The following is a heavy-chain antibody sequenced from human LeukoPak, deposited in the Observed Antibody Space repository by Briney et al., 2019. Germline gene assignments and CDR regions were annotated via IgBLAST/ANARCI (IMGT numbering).Heavy chain of an antibody. CDR2: IYPGDSDT. CDR1: GYSFTNYW. Sequence: GESLKISCKGSGYSFTNYWIGWVRQMPGKGLEWMGLIYPGDSDTRYSPSFQGQVTISTDKSISTAYLQWSSLKASDTAMYYCARTDYSSGWSPLQHWGQGTLVTVSS. J-gene: IGHJ1*01. V-gene: IGHV5-51*01. CDR3: ARTDYSSGWSPLQH. D-gene: IGHD6-19*01.